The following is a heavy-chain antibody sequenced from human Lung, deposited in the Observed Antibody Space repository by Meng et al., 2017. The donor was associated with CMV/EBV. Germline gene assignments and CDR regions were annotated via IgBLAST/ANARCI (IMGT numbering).Heavy chain of an antibody. D-gene: IGHD6-13*01. CDR2: ISWNGQNT. V-gene: IGHV3-43*01. CDR3: AKDDGNWYLPD. Sequence: LSLTCAASGFTFAHYSMHWVRQRPGKGLEWVSLISWNGQNTYYADSVKGRFTISRDNSRNSLYVQMNSLRIDDTALYYCAKDDGNWYLPDWGQGTRVTCSS. J-gene: IGHJ4*02. CDR1: GFTFAHYS.